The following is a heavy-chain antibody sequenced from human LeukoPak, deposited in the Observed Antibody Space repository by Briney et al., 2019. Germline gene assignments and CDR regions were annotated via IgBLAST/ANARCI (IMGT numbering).Heavy chain of an antibody. CDR2: INPNSGGT. D-gene: IGHD3-9*01. CDR3: ARGGPAHYDILTGYYMGWLQPRDFFDY. J-gene: IGHJ4*02. V-gene: IGHV1-2*02. Sequence: ASVKVSCKASGYTFTGYYMHWVRQAPGQGLEWMGWINPNSGGTNYAQKFQGRVTMTRDTSISTAYMELSRLRSDDTAVYYCARGGPAHYDILTGYYMGWLQPRDFFDYWGQGTLVTVSS. CDR1: GYTFTGYY.